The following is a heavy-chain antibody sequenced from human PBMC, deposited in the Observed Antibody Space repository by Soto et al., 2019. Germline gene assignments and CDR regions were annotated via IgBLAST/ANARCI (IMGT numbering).Heavy chain of an antibody. D-gene: IGHD2-2*01. V-gene: IGHV1-2*02. Sequence: QVQVVQSGAEVKKPGASVKVSCKASGYTFTGYQMHWVRQAPGQGLEWMGWINPNSGGTNYAQKFLGRLTMTRDTSISPAYMEVSRLRSDDTAMYYCARGRYLVVVPSAEYFFDYWGQGTLVTVSS. CDR2: INPNSGGT. J-gene: IGHJ4*02. CDR1: GYTFTGYQ. CDR3: ARGRYLVVVPSAEYFFDY.